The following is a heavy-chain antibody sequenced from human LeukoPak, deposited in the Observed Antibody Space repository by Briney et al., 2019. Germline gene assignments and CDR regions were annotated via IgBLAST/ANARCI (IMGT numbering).Heavy chain of an antibody. V-gene: IGHV3-30-3*01. D-gene: IGHD1-26*01. CDR1: GFTFSSYA. CDR2: ISYDGSNK. Sequence: GGSLRLSCAASGFTFSSYAMHWVRQAPGKGLEWVAVISYDGSNKYYADSVKGRFTISRDNSKNSLYLQMNSLRAEDTAVYYCARETSGSHWGQGTLVTVSS. J-gene: IGHJ4*02. CDR3: ARETSGSH.